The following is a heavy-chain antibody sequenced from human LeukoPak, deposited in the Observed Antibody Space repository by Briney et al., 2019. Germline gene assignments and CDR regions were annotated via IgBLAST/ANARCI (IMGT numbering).Heavy chain of an antibody. CDR3: ARDTLKGYDYVWGSYRLFDY. J-gene: IGHJ4*02. Sequence: ASVKVSCKASGYTFTSYGISWVRQAPGQGLEWMGWISAYNGNTNYAQKLQGRVTMTTDTSTSTAYMELRGLRSDDTAVYYCARDTLKGYDYVWGSYRLFDYWGQGTLVTVSS. D-gene: IGHD3-16*02. CDR2: ISAYNGNT. CDR1: GYTFTSYG. V-gene: IGHV1-18*01.